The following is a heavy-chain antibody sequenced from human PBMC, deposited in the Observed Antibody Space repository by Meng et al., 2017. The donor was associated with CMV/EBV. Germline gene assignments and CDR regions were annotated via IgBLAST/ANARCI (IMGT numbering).Heavy chain of an antibody. V-gene: IGHV4-39*07. D-gene: IGHD6-13*01. CDR1: GGSISSSSYY. CDR2: IYYSGST. CDR3: ARGGIAAAGLH. J-gene: IGHJ4*02. Sequence: QLQLQESGPGLVKPSETLSLTCTVSGGSISSSSYYWGWIRQPPGKGLEWIGSIYYSGSTYYNPSLKSRVTISVETSKNQFSLKLSSVTATDTAVYYCARGGIAAAGLHWGQGTLVTVSS.